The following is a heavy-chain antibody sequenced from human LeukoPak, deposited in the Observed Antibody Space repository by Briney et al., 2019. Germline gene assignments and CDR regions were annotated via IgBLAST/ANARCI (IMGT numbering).Heavy chain of an antibody. CDR1: GGSISSSSYY. J-gene: IGHJ4*02. D-gene: IGHD3-22*01. Sequence: SETLSLTCTVSGGSISSSSYYWGWIRQPPGKGLEWIGSIYYSGNTYYNPSLKSRVTISVDTSKNQFSLKLSSVTAADTAVYYCARERYYYDSSSEGNYWGRGTLVTVSS. CDR3: ARERYYYDSSSEGNY. CDR2: IYYSGNT. V-gene: IGHV4-39*01.